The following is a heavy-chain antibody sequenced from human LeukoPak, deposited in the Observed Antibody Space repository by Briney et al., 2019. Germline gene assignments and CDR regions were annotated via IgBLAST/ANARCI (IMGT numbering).Heavy chain of an antibody. CDR2: ISSSGSII. CDR3: AREGYDIVATLYYFDY. CDR1: GFTFSSYW. Sequence: PGGSLRLSCAASGFTFSSYWMSWVRQAPGKGLEWVSYISSSGSIIYYADSVKGRFTISRDNAKNSLYLQMNSLRADDTAVYYCAREGYDIVATLYYFDYWGQGTLVTVSS. D-gene: IGHD5-12*01. J-gene: IGHJ4*02. V-gene: IGHV3-48*04.